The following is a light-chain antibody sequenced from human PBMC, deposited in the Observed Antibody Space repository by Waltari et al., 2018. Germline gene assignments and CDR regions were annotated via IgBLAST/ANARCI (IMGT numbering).Light chain of an antibody. CDR2: KAS. J-gene: IGKJ2*02. CDR3: QQYNSYSGT. CDR1: QSISSW. V-gene: IGKV1-5*03. Sequence: ASVGDRVTITCRASQSISSWLAWYQQKPGKAPKLLIYKASSLESGVPSRFSGSGSGTEFTLTISSLQPDDFATYYCQQYNSYSGTFGQGTKLEIK.